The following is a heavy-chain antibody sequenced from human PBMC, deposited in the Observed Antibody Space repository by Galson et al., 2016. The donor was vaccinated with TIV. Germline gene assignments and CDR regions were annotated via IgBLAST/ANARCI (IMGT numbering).Heavy chain of an antibody. CDR2: ISSGGGRT. J-gene: IGHJ4*02. Sequence: SLRLSCAASGFTFSSFAMSWVRQAPGKGLEWVSRISSGGGRTNYADSVKGRFTISRDNPKNSLYLQMSSLRADDTAVYFCAKVDGSCFDYARRFGFWGRGTLGTVSS. V-gene: IGHV3-23*01. CDR1: GFTFSSFA. D-gene: IGHD4-17*01. CDR3: AKVDGSCFDYARRFGF.